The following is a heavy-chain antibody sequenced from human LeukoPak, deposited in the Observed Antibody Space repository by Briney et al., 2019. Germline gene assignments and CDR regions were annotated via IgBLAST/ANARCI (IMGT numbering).Heavy chain of an antibody. J-gene: IGHJ4*02. D-gene: IGHD5-12*01. CDR2: TSGSSGSTI. CDR3: ARDKIQWLRYSYFDY. CDR1: GFTFSRYG. V-gene: IGHV3-48*01. Sequence: GGSLRLSCGASGFTFSRYGMNWVRQAPGRGLEWLSYTSGSSGSTIYYAQSVRGRFTISRDDAKNTLYLQMNSLRADDTAVYFCARDKIQWLRYSYFDYWGQGVLVTVSS.